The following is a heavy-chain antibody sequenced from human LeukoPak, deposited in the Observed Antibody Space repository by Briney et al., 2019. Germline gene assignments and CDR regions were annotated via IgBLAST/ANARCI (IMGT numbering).Heavy chain of an antibody. CDR3: AKGTIAAAGTDCDY. D-gene: IGHD6-13*01. CDR2: ISESGGST. J-gene: IGHJ4*02. CDR1: GFTFSTSA. V-gene: IGHV3-23*01. Sequence: GGSLRLSCVVSGFTFSTSAMSWVRQAPGKGLEWVSGISESGGSTYCADSVKGRFTSSRDNSKDTLFLHMSSLRAEDTAVYYCAKGTIAAAGTDCDYWGQGTQVTVSS.